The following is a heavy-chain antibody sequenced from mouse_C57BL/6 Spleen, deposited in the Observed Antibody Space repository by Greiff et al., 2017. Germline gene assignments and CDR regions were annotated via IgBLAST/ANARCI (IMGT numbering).Heavy chain of an antibody. Sequence: VQLQQSGPELAKPGASVTLSCKASGYSFTSYWLHWVKQRPGQGLEWIGYIYPSSGSTKYNQKFKDKATLTADKSSSTDYMQLSNLTYEDSAVYYCAIITTVVANFDYWGQGTTLTVSS. CDR2: IYPSSGST. D-gene: IGHD1-1*01. CDR3: AIITTVVANFDY. V-gene: IGHV1-7*01. J-gene: IGHJ2*01. CDR1: GYSFTSYW.